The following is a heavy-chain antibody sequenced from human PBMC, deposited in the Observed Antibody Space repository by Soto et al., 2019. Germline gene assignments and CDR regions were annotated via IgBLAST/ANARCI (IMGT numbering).Heavy chain of an antibody. D-gene: IGHD3-16*02. CDR2: VSGSGGGT. Sequence: GGSLRLSCAASGFTFTSYAMSWVRQAPGKGLEWVSAVSGSGGGTYYADSVKGRFTISRDNSKNTLYLQMNSLRAEDTAVYYCANFYRTARVENYFDSRGQGPLVSVPS. J-gene: IGHJ4*02. V-gene: IGHV3-23*01. CDR3: ANFYRTARVENYFDS. CDR1: GFTFTSYA.